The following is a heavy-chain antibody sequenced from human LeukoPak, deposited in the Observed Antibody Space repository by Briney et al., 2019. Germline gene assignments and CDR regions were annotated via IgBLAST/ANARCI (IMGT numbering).Heavy chain of an antibody. D-gene: IGHD3-22*01. CDR2: IYPGDSDT. V-gene: IGHV5-51*01. CDR1: GYSFTSYW. J-gene: IGHJ4*02. Sequence: RAGESLKISCKGSGYSFTSYWIGWVRQMPGKGLEWMGIIYPGDSDTRYSPSFQGQVTISADKSISTACLQWSSLKASDTAMYYCARLADSSGYYYYYWGQGTLVTVSS. CDR3: ARLADSSGYYYYY.